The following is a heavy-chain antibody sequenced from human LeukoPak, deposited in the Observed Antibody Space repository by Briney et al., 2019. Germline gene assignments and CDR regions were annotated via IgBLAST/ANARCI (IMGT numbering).Heavy chain of an antibody. CDR3: AKDPGIAVAGPTSFDY. CDR1: GFTFDDYA. V-gene: IGHV3-43D*03. D-gene: IGHD6-19*01. CDR2: ISWDGGST. J-gene: IGHJ4*02. Sequence: GGSLRLSCAASGFTFDDYAMHWVRQAPGKGLEGVSLISWDGGSTYYADSVKGRFTISRDNSKNSLYLQMNSLRAEDTALYYCAKDPGIAVAGPTSFDYWGQGTLVTVSS.